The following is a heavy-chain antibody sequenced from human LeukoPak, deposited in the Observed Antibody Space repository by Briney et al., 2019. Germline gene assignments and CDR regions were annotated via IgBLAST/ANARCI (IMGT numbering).Heavy chain of an antibody. CDR3: ARKFSYGLFDY. CDR1: GGSFSGYY. CDR2: INHSGST. D-gene: IGHD5-18*01. Sequence: SETLSLTCAVYGGSFSGYYWSWIRQPPGKGPEWIGEINHSGSTNYNPSLKSRVTISVDTSKNQFSLKLSSVTAADTAVYYCARKFSYGLFDYWGQGTLVTVSS. V-gene: IGHV4-34*01. J-gene: IGHJ4*02.